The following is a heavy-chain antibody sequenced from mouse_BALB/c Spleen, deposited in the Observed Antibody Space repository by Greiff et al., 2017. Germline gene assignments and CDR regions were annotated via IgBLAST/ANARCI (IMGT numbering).Heavy chain of an antibody. CDR1: GYSFTGYY. CDR3: AKEGGRSTTRDWYFEV. V-gene: IGHV1S34*01. J-gene: IGHJ1*01. Sequence: LVKTGASVKISCKASGYSFTGYYMHWVKQSHGKSLEWIGYISCYNGATSYNQKFKGKATFTVDTSSSTAYMQFNSLTSEDSAVYYCAKEGGRSTTRDWYFEVWGAGTTVTVSS. CDR2: ISCYNGAT. D-gene: IGHD1-1*01.